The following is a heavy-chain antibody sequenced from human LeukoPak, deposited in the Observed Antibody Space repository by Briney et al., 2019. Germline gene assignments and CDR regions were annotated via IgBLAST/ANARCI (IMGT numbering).Heavy chain of an antibody. D-gene: IGHD3-3*01. V-gene: IGHV1-2*02. CDR1: GYTLTDYY. CDR2: FNPNSGAT. J-gene: IGHJ6*02. CDR3: ARDRRSLGGYYYYAMDV. Sequence: ASVKVSCKASGYTLTDYYMHWVRQAPGRGLEWLGWFNPNSGATNDAQKFQGRISMTRDTSISTAYMELRSLRSDDTAVYYCARDRRSLGGYYYYAMDVWGQGTTVTVSS.